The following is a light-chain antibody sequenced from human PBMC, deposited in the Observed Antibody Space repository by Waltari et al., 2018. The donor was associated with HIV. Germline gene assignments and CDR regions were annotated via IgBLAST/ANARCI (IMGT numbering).Light chain of an antibody. Sequence: QSVLTQPPSASGTPGQRVTISCSGSSSNIGSNYVYWYQQLPGTAPKLLIYRNNQRPSGGPARFSGPKSGASASPAISGLRSEDEADYYCAAWDDSLSGPVFGGGTKLTVL. CDR3: AAWDDSLSGPV. CDR2: RNN. CDR1: SSNIGSNY. V-gene: IGLV1-47*01. J-gene: IGLJ2*01.